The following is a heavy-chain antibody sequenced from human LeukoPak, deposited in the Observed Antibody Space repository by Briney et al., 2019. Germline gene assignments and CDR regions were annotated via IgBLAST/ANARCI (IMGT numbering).Heavy chain of an antibody. Sequence: PSETLSLTCAVYVGSLSGYYSRWIPQPPGKGLEWVGEINHRGRTNYNPSVKSLVTISVDASKNQFSLKLSPVTAADTGVYYWARGRGVNYLGAVTPMVGYFDYWGEGTLVTVSS. CDR1: VGSLSGYY. CDR3: ARGRGVNYLGAVTPMVGYFDY. D-gene: IGHD4-11*01. CDR2: INHRGRT. J-gene: IGHJ4*02. V-gene: IGHV4-34*01.